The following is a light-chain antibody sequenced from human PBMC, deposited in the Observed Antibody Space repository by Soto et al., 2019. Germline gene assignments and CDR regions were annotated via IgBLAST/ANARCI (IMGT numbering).Light chain of an antibody. Sequence: IQMTQSPSSLSASVGDRVTISCRASQGIGNALGWYQQKPGKPPKVLIYKASSLESGVPSRFSGSGSGTEFTLTISSLQPDDFATYYCQQYNSYSYTFGQGTRLEIK. CDR3: QQYNSYSYT. V-gene: IGKV1-5*03. CDR2: KAS. CDR1: QGIGNA. J-gene: IGKJ5*01.